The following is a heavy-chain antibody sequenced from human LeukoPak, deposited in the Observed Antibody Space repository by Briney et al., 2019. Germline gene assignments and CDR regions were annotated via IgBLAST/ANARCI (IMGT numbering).Heavy chain of an antibody. D-gene: IGHD1-26*01. CDR1: GFSFSSYW. CDR3: ARGPVYSWYSGSYRDY. Sequence: GGSLRLSCAASGFSFSSYWMHWVRQAPGKGLVWVSRISSDGSIINYADSVKGRFTISRDNAKNTPYLQMNSLRAEDTSVYYCARGPVYSWYSGSYRDYWGQGTLVTVSS. J-gene: IGHJ4*02. CDR2: ISSDGSII. V-gene: IGHV3-74*01.